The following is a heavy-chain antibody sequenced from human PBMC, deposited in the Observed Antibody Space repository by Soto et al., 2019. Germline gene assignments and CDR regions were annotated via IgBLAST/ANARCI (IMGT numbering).Heavy chain of an antibody. CDR2: IYYSGST. V-gene: IGHV4-31*03. J-gene: IGHJ4*02. CDR1: GGSFSSGGDY. D-gene: IGHD4-17*01. CDR3: ARDTPPLPYGGNSGFDY. Sequence: SETLSLTCTVSGGSFSSGGDYWSWIRQHPGKGLEWIGYIYYSGSTDDNPSLKSRVTISVDTSKNRFSLKLSSVTAADTAVYYCARDTPPLPYGGNSGFDYWGQGTLVTVSS.